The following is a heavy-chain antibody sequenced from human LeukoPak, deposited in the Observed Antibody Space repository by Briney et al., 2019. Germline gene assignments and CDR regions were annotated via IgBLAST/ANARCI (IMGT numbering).Heavy chain of an antibody. CDR1: GDSISNYY. CDR2: MYYGGST. D-gene: IGHD5-12*01. CDR3: ARQRGYSDYDYRYFDY. J-gene: IGHJ4*02. V-gene: IGHV4-59*01. Sequence: SETLSLTCTVSGDSISNYYWNWVRQPPGKGLEWIGNMYYGGSTNYNPSLKSRVTISVDTSKNQFSLKLSSVTAADTAVYYCARQRGYSDYDYRYFDYWGQGALVTVSS.